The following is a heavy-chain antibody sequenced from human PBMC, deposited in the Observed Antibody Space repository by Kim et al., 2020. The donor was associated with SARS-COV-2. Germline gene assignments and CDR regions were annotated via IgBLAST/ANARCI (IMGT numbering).Heavy chain of an antibody. CDR2: ISTRSTTI. CDR3: ARTFSGGWYFLDF. D-gene: IGHD6-19*01. J-gene: IGHJ4*02. Sequence: GGSLRLSCAASGFTFGSFCMNWVRQSPGKGLEWIASISTRSTTIYYADSVKGRFSISRDNARNSLYLQMNSLRGDDTSIYYCARTFSGGWYFLDFWGPGT. V-gene: IGHV3-48*01. CDR1: GFTFGSFC.